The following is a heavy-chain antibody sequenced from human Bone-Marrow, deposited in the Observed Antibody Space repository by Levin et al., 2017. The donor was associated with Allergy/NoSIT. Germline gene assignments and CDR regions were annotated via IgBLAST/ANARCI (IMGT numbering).Heavy chain of an antibody. CDR1: GFSLSTNEVG. Sequence: SGPTLVKPTQTLTLTCTFSGFSLSTNEVGVGWIRQPPGKALEWLALIYWHDDKHYSPSLKSRLTITTDTHQNHVVLRMTNMDRVNNARYYCAHKLLGARYSGWNGGYSDYWGQGTRVTVSS. D-gene: IGHD6-19*01. J-gene: IGHJ4*02. CDR3: AHKLLGARYSGWNGGYSDY. V-gene: IGHV2-5*01. CDR2: IYWHDDK.